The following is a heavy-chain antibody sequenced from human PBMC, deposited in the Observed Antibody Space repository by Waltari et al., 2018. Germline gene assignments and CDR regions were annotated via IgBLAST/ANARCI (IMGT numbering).Heavy chain of an antibody. CDR2: TSYDGTKR. CDR3: AKGLIYCSSNSCYYMDV. D-gene: IGHD2-2*01. V-gene: IGHV3-30*18. Sequence: QVQLVESGGGVVQPGGSLRLSCAASGFSFSSYGMHWVRQAPGKGLEWVAVTSYDGTKRNYADSVKGRFTISRDDSKNTLFLQMNSLGADETAVYYCAKGLIYCSSNSCYYMDVWGQGTSVTVSS. CDR1: GFSFSSYG. J-gene: IGHJ6*03.